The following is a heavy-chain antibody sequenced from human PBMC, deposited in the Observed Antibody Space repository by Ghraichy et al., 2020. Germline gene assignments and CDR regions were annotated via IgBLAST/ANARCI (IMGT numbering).Heavy chain of an antibody. CDR3: ARESTYYDRSGYYNEYFQD. D-gene: IGHD3-22*01. V-gene: IGHV3-23*01. CDR2: ISGSGAAA. CDR1: GFTFSTYA. J-gene: IGHJ1*01. Sequence: GGSLRLSCVASGFTFSTYAMTWVRQAPGKGPEWVSIISGSGAAAYYADSVRGRFTVSRDNSKNTLFLQMSSLRVEDTAVYYCARESTYYDRSGYYNEYFQDWGQGTLVTVSS.